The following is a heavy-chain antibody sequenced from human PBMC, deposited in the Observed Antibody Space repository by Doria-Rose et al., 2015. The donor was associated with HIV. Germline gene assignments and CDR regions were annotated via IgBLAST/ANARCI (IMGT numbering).Heavy chain of an antibody. CDR1: GVSLSSPGMG. CDR3: ARIKSSRWYHKYYFDF. D-gene: IGHD6-13*01. CDR2: NFSDDER. V-gene: IGHV2-26*01. J-gene: IGHJ4*02. Sequence: QITLKESGPVLVKPTETLTLTCTVSGVSLSSPGMGVSWIRQPPGKALEWLANNFSDDERSYKTSLKSRLTLSRGTSKSQVVLTMTDMDPVDTATYYCARIKSSRWYHKYYFDFWGQGTLVIVSA.